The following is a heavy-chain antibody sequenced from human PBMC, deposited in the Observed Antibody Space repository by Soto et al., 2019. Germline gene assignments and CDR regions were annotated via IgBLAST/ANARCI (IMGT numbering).Heavy chain of an antibody. CDR2: VYNSGST. J-gene: IGHJ4*02. CDR3: ARGRGFCTSTTCRGYFDY. D-gene: IGHD2-2*01. Sequence: SETLSLTCTVSGDSISSYYWSWVRQPPGKGLEWIGYVYNSGSTNYNPSLKSRVTISVGTSKNQISLKLTSVTTADTAVYYCARGRGFCTSTTCRGYFDYWGQGTLVTVSS. CDR1: GDSISSYY. V-gene: IGHV4-59*01.